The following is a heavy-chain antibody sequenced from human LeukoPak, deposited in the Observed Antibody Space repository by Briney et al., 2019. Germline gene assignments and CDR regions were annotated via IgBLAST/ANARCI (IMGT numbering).Heavy chain of an antibody. D-gene: IGHD3-22*01. Sequence: ASVKVSCKASGGTFSSYAISWVRQAPGQGLEWMGIINPSGGSTSYAQKFQGRVTMTRDTSTSTVYMELSSLRSEDTAVYYCARDENDSSGYPDYWGQGTLVTVSS. CDR3: ARDENDSSGYPDY. CDR2: INPSGGST. V-gene: IGHV1-46*01. CDR1: GGTFSSYA. J-gene: IGHJ4*02.